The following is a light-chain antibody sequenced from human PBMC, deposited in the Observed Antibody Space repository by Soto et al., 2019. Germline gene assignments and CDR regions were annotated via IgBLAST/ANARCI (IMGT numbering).Light chain of an antibody. J-gene: IGLJ1*01. V-gene: IGLV2-8*01. CDR2: EAS. CDR3: SSYAGSNTYV. Sequence: QSALTQPPSASGSPGQSVTISCTGTSSDIGGYNYVSWYQQHPGKAPKLMIYEASKRPSGVPDRFSGSKSGNTASLNVSGLQAEDEADYYCSSYAGSNTYVFGTGTKVTVL. CDR1: SSDIGGYNY.